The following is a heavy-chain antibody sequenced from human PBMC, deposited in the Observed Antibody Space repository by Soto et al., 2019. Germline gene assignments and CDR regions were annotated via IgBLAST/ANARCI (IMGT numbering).Heavy chain of an antibody. J-gene: IGHJ5*02. D-gene: IGHD4-17*01. CDR1: GYTFTGYY. CDR2: INPNSGGT. Sequence: ASVKVSSKASGYTFTGYYMHWVRQAPGQGLEWMGWINPNSGGTNYAQKFQGWVTMTRDTSISTAYMELSRLRSDDTAVYYCARAPTTGTKGGGFDPWGQGTLVTVSS. V-gene: IGHV1-2*04. CDR3: ARAPTTGTKGGGFDP.